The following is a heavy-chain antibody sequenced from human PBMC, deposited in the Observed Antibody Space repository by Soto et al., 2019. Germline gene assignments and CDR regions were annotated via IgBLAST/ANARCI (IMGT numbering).Heavy chain of an antibody. D-gene: IGHD3-3*01. CDR3: ARGQTYGFWSGYYAYYYYGIRA. V-gene: IGHV3-21*01. CDR1: GFTFSSYS. Sequence: SLRLSCAASGFTFSSYSMNWVRQAPGKGLEWVSSISSSSSYIYYADSVKGRFTISRDNAKNSLYLQMNSLRAEDTAVYYCARGQTYGFWSGYYAYYYYGIRARGQGLPVTV. J-gene: IGHJ6*02. CDR2: ISSSSSYI.